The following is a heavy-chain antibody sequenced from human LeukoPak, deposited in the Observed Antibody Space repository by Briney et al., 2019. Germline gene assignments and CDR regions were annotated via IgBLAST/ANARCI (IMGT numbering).Heavy chain of an antibody. CDR3: ARVEGYSGYREYYFDY. Sequence: GGSLRLSCAASGFTFSWNGMHWVRQAPGKGLEWVAVIWNDGSNKYYAESVKGRFTISRDNSKNTLYLQMNSLRAEDTAVYYCARVEGYSGYREYYFDYWGQGTLVTVSS. J-gene: IGHJ4*02. V-gene: IGHV3-33*01. CDR2: IWNDGSNK. D-gene: IGHD5-12*01. CDR1: GFTFSWNG.